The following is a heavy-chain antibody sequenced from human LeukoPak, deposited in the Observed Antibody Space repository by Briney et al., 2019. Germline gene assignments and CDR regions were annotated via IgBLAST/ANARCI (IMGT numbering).Heavy chain of an antibody. V-gene: IGHV1-69*01. CDR1: GGTFSSYA. D-gene: IGHD3-16*01. Sequence: ASVKVSCKASGGTFSSYAISWVRQAPGQGLEWMGGIIPIFGTANYAQKFQGSVTITADESTSTAYMELSSLRSGDTAVYYCTRGAGWLIDYWGQGILVTVSS. CDR3: TRGAGWLIDY. J-gene: IGHJ4*02. CDR2: IIPIFGTA.